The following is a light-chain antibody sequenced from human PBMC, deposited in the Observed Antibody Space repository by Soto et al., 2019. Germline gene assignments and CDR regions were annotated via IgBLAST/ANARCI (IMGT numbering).Light chain of an antibody. CDR2: GVN. CDR3: ASYTSTTTLVV. Sequence: QSALTQPASVSGSPGQSITISCTGTSSDIGRYNYVSWYQQHPGKAPRLVISGVNKRRSGISNRFSGSKSGNTASLTISGLQADDEAIYYCASYTSTTTLVVFGGGTQLTVL. J-gene: IGLJ2*01. CDR1: SSDIGRYNY. V-gene: IGLV2-14*01.